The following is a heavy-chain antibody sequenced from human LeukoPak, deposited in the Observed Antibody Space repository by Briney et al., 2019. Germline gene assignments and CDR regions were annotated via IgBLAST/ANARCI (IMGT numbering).Heavy chain of an antibody. CDR1: GFPFSSYG. V-gene: IGHV3-30*02. J-gene: IGHJ6*02. CDR3: AKDSSTSNYYYGLDV. CDR2: TSYDGARK. Sequence: GGSLRLSCAASGFPFSSYGVHWVRQAPGKGLEWVSYTSYDGARKYYADSVKGRFTISRDNSENTLYLQMNSLRGDDTGVYFCAKDSSTSNYYYGLDVWGQGTTVTVSS. D-gene: IGHD6-13*01.